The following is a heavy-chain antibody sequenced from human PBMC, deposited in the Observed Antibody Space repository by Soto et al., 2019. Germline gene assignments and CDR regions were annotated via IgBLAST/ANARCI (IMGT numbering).Heavy chain of an antibody. CDR2: VSSNGVGT. CDR1: GFTLSGYA. CDR3: ARRARPDFYYMDV. V-gene: IGHV3-64*01. D-gene: IGHD6-6*01. Sequence: EVQLAESGGGLAQPGGSLRLSCAASGFTLSGYAMDWVRQAPGKGLEYVSGVSSNGVGTYYANSVQGRFTISRDNSKNTVYLQLGSLRPEDMAVYYCARRARPDFYYMDVWGKGTTVTVS. J-gene: IGHJ6*03.